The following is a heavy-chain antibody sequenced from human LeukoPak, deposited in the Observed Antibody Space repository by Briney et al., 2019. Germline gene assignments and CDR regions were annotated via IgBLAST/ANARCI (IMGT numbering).Heavy chain of an antibody. Sequence: GCSLRLSCAASGFTFSSYAMHWVRQAPGKGLEGAALISYDESNKYYADYVKGRFTIPRDNSNNPLYLQMNSLRAEDTAVYYCARQSIPRYSSSWYYFDHWGQGTLVTVSS. D-gene: IGHD6-13*01. CDR3: ARQSIPRYSSSWYYFDH. V-gene: IGHV3-30*04. CDR1: GFTFSSYA. J-gene: IGHJ4*02. CDR2: ISYDESNK.